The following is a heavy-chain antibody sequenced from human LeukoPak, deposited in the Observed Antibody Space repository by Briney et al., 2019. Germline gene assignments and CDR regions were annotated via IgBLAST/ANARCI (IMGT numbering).Heavy chain of an antibody. D-gene: IGHD1-26*01. CDR3: ARVSRIVGATSDY. Sequence: PSETLSLTCAVYGGSFSGYYWSWIRQPPGKGLEWIGEINHSGSTNYNPSLKSRVTISVDTSKNQFSLKLSSVTAADTAVYYCARVSRIVGATSDYWGQGTLVTVSS. J-gene: IGHJ4*02. V-gene: IGHV4-34*01. CDR1: GGSFSGYY. CDR2: INHSGST.